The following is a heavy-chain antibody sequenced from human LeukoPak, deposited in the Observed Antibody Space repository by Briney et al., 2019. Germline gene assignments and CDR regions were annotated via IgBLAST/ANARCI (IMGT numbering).Heavy chain of an antibody. D-gene: IGHD2-21*01. CDR1: GFTFSSYP. Sequence: GGSLRLSCAASGFTFSSYPMHWVRQAPGKGLEWVAAISYDGSNKYYADSVKGRFTISRDNSKNTLYVQINSLRAEDTAVYYCARQQTYGIVRDTAFDIWGQGTKVTISS. CDR3: ARQQTYGIVRDTAFDI. CDR2: ISYDGSNK. V-gene: IGHV3-30-3*01. J-gene: IGHJ3*02.